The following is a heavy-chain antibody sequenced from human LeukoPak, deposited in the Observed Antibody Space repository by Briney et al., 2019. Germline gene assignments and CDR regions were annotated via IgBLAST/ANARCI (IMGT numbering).Heavy chain of an antibody. CDR3: ASGAGGDYDILTGYDLDY. CDR2: INPSGGST. D-gene: IGHD3-9*01. J-gene: IGHJ4*02. Sequence: GASVKVSCKASGYTFTSYAMNWVRQAPGQGLEWMGIINPSGGSTSYAQKFQGRVTMTRDTSTSTVYMELSSLRSEDTAVYYCASGAGGDYDILTGYDLDYWGQGTLVTVSS. V-gene: IGHV1-46*01. CDR1: GYTFTSYA.